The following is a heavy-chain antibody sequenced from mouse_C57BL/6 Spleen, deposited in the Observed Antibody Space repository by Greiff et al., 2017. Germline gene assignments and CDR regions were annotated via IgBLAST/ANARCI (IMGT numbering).Heavy chain of an antibody. D-gene: IGHD2-3*01. CDR1: GFTFSSYA. CDR2: ISDGGSYT. Sequence: EVMLVESGGGLVKPGGSLKLSCAASGFTFSSYAMSWVRQTPEKRLEWVATISDGGSYTYYPDNVKGRFTISRDNAKNNLYLQMSHLKSEDTAMYYCARARGYSLYWYFDVWGTGTTVTVSS. J-gene: IGHJ1*03. CDR3: ARARGYSLYWYFDV. V-gene: IGHV5-4*03.